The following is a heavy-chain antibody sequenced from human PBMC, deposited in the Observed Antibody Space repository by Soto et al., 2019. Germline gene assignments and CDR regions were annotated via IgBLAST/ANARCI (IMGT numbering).Heavy chain of an antibody. V-gene: IGHV1-18*01. CDR1: GYTFTSYV. Sequence: ASVKVSCKASGYTFTSYVISWVRQAPGQGLEWMGWISAYNGNTNYAQKLQGRVTMTTDTSTSTAYMELRSLRSDDTAVYYCARGDSLGYYDFWSGYSGAFDIWGQGTMVTVSS. J-gene: IGHJ3*02. D-gene: IGHD3-3*01. CDR3: ARGDSLGYYDFWSGYSGAFDI. CDR2: ISAYNGNT.